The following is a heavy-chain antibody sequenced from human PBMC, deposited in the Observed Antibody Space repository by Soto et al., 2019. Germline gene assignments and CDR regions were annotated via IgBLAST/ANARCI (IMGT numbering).Heavy chain of an antibody. D-gene: IGHD3-10*01. CDR3: AREGYYYGSGTYAPPRYYGMDV. V-gene: IGHV1-18*01. CDR2: ISAYNDNT. Sequence: QIQLVQSATEVKKPGASVKVSCKTSGYTFSSYGVSWVRQAPGQGLEWMGWISAYNDNTNYAQKFQGRVTLTTDTPTRTAKMGLRSLRSDATAIYYRAREGYYYGSGTYAPPRYYGMDVWGQGTTVIVSS. J-gene: IGHJ6*02. CDR1: GYTFSSYG.